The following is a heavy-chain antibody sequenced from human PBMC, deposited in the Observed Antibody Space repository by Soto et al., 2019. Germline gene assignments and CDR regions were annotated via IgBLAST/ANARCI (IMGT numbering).Heavy chain of an antibody. V-gene: IGHV3-23*01. CDR2: IGANGGGT. CDR1: GFTFSSFF. J-gene: IGHJ3*01. Sequence: HPGGSLRLSCAASGFTFSSFFMSWVRQAPGKGLDWVSGIGANGGGTYYADSVKGRFIISRDNSKNTLYLQMNSLRAEDTAVYYCARDPNGDYLGAFDFWGQKTMVTVSS. D-gene: IGHD4-17*01. CDR3: ARDPNGDYLGAFDF.